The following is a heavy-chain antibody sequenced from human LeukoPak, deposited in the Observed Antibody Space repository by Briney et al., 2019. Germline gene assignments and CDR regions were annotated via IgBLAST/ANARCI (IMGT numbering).Heavy chain of an antibody. CDR2: IYSRGGT. CDR1: GFTFSSYA. V-gene: IGHV3-53*01. CDR3: ARKTDSSGSGDY. J-gene: IGHJ4*02. D-gene: IGHD3-22*01. Sequence: GGSLRLSCAASGFTFSSYAMSWVRQAPGKGLEWVSVIYSRGGTYYADSVQGRFTISRDASKSTLFLQMNSLRADDTAVYYCARKTDSSGSGDYWGQGTLVTVSS.